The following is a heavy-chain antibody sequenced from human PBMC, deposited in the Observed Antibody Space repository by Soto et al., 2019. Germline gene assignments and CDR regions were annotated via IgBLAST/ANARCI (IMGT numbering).Heavy chain of an antibody. CDR3: ASRDPGTSVDY. CDR2: IYRTGST. D-gene: IGHD1-7*01. J-gene: IGHJ4*02. CDR1: GGSFTSNNW. Sequence: QVQLQESGPGLVKPSGTLSLTCAVSGGSFTSNNWWTWVRQPPGQGLEWIGEIYRTGSTNYTPSRKSRVTISLDKSENQFSLKVTSLTAADTAVYYCASRDPGTSVDYWGQGTLVTVSS. V-gene: IGHV4-4*02.